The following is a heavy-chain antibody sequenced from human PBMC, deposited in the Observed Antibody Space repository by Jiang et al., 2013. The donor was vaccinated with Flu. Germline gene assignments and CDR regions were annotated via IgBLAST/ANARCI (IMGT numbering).Heavy chain of an antibody. CDR3: ARVLVVVAVDAFDI. J-gene: IGHJ3*02. Sequence: LLKPSETLSLTCAVSGYSISSGYYWGWIRQPPGKGLEWIGSIYHSGSTYYNPSLKSRVTISVDTSKNQFSLKLSSVTAADTAVYYCARVLVVVAVDAFDIWGQGTMVTVSS. CDR2: IYHSGST. CDR1: GYSISSGYY. V-gene: IGHV4-38-2*01. D-gene: IGHD2-15*01.